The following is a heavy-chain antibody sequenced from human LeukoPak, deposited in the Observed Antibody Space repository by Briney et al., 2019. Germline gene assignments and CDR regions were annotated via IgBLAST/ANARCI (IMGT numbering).Heavy chain of an antibody. CDR3: ARVRGQLSILNYYYYYGMDV. CDR1: GFTFSSYS. Sequence: PGGSLRLSRAASGFTFSSYSMNWVRQPPGKGLEWIGEINHSGSTNYNPSPKSRVTISVDTSKNQFSLKLSSVTAADTAVYYCARVRGQLSILNYYYYYGMDVWGQGTTVTVSS. D-gene: IGHD6-6*01. V-gene: IGHV4-34*01. CDR2: INHSGST. J-gene: IGHJ6*02.